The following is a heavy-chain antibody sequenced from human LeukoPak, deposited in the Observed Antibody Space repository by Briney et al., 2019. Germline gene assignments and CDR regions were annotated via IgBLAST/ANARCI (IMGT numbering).Heavy chain of an antibody. CDR3: AREVAMAYFDY. CDR2: IYYSGTT. D-gene: IGHD5-24*01. Sequence: SETLSLTCTVSGGSISSYYWSWIRQPPGKGLEWIGYIYYSGTTNYNPSLKSRVTISVDTSKNQFSLKLSSVTAADTAVYYCAREVAMAYFDYWGQGTLVTVSS. V-gene: IGHV4-59*01. J-gene: IGHJ4*02. CDR1: GGSISSYY.